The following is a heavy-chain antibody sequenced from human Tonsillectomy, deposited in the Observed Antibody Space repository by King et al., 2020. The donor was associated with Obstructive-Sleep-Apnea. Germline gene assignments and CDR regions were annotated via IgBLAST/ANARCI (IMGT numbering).Heavy chain of an antibody. CDR1: GITFSSYA. D-gene: IGHD3-9*01. J-gene: IGHJ3*02. CDR3: AKDRILRYFDWLPHDAFDI. V-gene: IGHV3-23*04. CDR2: ISGSGDIA. Sequence: DVQLVESGGGLVQPGGSLRLSCAASGITFSSYALSLVRRAPGKGLEWVSTISGSGDIAFYAVSLKGRFTFFRCNSKKPVYLQMNSLRVEDTAVYYCAKDRILRYFDWLPHDAFDIWGQGTMVTVSS.